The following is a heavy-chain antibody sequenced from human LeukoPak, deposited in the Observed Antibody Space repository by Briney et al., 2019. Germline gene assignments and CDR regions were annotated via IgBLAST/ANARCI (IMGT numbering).Heavy chain of an antibody. V-gene: IGHV3-53*01. CDR3: ARVRRRQLGVDY. CDR2: IYSGGST. CDR1: GFTFSSNY. J-gene: IGHJ4*02. D-gene: IGHD6-13*01. Sequence: GGSLRLSCAASGFTFSSNYMSWVRQAPGKGLEWVSVIYSGGSTYYADSVKGRFTISRDNSKNTLYLQMNSLRAEDTAVYYCARVRRRQLGVDYWGQGTLVTVSS.